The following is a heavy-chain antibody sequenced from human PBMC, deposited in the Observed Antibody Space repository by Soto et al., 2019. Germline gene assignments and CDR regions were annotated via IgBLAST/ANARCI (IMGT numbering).Heavy chain of an antibody. Sequence: QLQLQESGSGLVKPSQTLSLTCAVSGGSISSGGYSWSWIRQPPGKGLEWIGYIYHSGSTDYNPSLKSRVTISVDRSKNQFSLKLSSVTAADTAVYYCASNPYYGDYEAFDYWGQGTLVTVSS. CDR3: ASNPYYGDYEAFDY. J-gene: IGHJ4*02. CDR2: IYHSGST. CDR1: GGSISSGGYS. D-gene: IGHD4-17*01. V-gene: IGHV4-30-2*01.